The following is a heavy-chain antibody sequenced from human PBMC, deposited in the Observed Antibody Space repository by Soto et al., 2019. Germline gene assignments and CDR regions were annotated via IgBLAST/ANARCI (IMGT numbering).Heavy chain of an antibody. CDR3: AKISNTAMVTSDD. V-gene: IGHV3-74*01. D-gene: IGHD5-18*01. CDR1: GYTFGNHW. Sequence: GGSLRLSCAVAGYTFGNHWMHWVRQAPGKGLEWVSRMNSDGSIINYADSVKGRFTVSRDNSKNTLYLQMNSLRAEDTAVYYCAKISNTAMVTSDDWGQGTLVTVSS. J-gene: IGHJ4*02. CDR2: MNSDGSII.